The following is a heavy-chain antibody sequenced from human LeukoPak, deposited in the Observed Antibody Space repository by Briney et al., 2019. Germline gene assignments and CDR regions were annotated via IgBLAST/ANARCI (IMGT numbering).Heavy chain of an antibody. CDR1: GYSFTSRW. V-gene: IGHV5-51*01. CDR2: IWPGDSST. D-gene: IGHD3-10*01. J-gene: IGHJ3*02. Sequence: GESLKISCKGSGYSFTSRWIAWVRQMPGKGLEWMGVIWPGDSSTRDNPSLQGRVTMSVDKSTSSAYLQWSSLKASDTAMYYCGTYYYGPNGFLAFDIWGQGTMVTVSS. CDR3: GTYYYGPNGFLAFDI.